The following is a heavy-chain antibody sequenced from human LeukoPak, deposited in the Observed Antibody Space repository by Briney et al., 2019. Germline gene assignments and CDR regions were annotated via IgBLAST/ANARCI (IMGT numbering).Heavy chain of an antibody. CDR3: ARDRRYTYGYYFDY. CDR2: TSSSGSVI. Sequence: PGGSLRLSCVASGFSLSSYEMNWARQAPGKGLEWVSYTSSSGSVIYYADSVKGRFTISRDNAKNSLYLQMKSLRAEDTAVYFCARDRRYTYGYYFDYWGQGTLVTVSS. CDR1: GFSLSSYE. V-gene: IGHV3-48*03. J-gene: IGHJ4*02. D-gene: IGHD5-18*01.